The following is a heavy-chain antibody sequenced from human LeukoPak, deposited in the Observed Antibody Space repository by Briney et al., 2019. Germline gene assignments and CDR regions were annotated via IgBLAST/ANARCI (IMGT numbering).Heavy chain of an antibody. CDR1: GYTFTGYY. V-gene: IGHV1-2*02. J-gene: IGHJ4*02. CDR2: INPNSGGT. CDR3: ARDGGYSSSWYGVLSA. Sequence: ASVKVSCKASGYTFTGYYMHWVRQAPGQGLEWMGWINPNSGGTNYAQKFQGRVTMTRDTSISTAYMELSRLRSDDTAVYYCARDGGYSSSWYGVLSAWGQGTLVTVSS. D-gene: IGHD6-13*01.